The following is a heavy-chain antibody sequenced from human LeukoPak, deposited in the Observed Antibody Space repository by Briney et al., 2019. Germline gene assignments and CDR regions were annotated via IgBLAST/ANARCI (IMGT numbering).Heavy chain of an antibody. CDR3: ARATRDSAAVVDFDY. CDR2: ISAYNGNT. Sequence: GASVKVSCKASGYTFTSYGISWVRQAPGQGLEWMGWISAYNGNTNYAQKLQGRVTMTPDTSTSTAYMELRSLRSDDTAVYYCARATRDSAAVVDFDYWGQGTLVTVSS. V-gene: IGHV1-18*01. J-gene: IGHJ4*02. CDR1: GYTFTSYG. D-gene: IGHD5-24*01.